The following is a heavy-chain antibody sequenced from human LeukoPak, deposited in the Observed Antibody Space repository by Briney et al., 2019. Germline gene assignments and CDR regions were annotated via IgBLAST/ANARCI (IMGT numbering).Heavy chain of an antibody. D-gene: IGHD1-26*01. V-gene: IGHV3-30*02. J-gene: IGHJ4*02. CDR1: GFTFSSYG. CDR3: AKRGEAGGNYLYYFDY. CDR2: IRSDGNNE. Sequence: QSGGSLRLSCAASGFTFSSYGMHWVRQAPGKGLEWVAFIRSDGNNEFYADSVKGRFTISRDNSKNTLYLQMNSLRTEGTAVYFCAKRGEAGGNYLYYFDYWGRGTLVTVSS.